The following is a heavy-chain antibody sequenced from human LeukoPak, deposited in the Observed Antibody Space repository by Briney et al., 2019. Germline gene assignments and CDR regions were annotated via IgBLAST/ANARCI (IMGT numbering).Heavy chain of an antibody. D-gene: IGHD6-13*01. J-gene: IGHJ4*02. CDR1: VGSISSYY. V-gene: IGHV4-59*08. CDR3: ARWVAASSIDY. CDR2: IYYRGST. Sequence: SETLSLTCTVSVGSISSYYWSWIRQPPGKGREWIGYIYYRGSTNYNASLKSRVTISVDTSKNQFSLKLRSVTAADTAVYYCARWVAASSIDYWGQGTLVTVSS.